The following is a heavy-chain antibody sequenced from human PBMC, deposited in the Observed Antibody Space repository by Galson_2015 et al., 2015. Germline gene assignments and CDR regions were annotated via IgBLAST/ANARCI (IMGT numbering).Heavy chain of an antibody. J-gene: IGHJ4*02. D-gene: IGHD3-10*01. Sequence: SVKVSCKASGYSFSTYDINWVRQATGQGLEWMGWMNPNSGNTGYAQKFQGRVSMTGNISISTAYMELSSLRSEDTAVYYCATAARSGSYYSDYWGQGTLVTVSS. CDR1: GYSFSTYD. V-gene: IGHV1-8*01. CDR2: MNPNSGNT. CDR3: ATAARSGSYYSDY.